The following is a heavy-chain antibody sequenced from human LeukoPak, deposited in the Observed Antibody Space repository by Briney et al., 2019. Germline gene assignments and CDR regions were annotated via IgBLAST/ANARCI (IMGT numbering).Heavy chain of an antibody. CDR1: GFTFSTYW. CDR3: VRGYGCNRHPLRDY. D-gene: IGHD4-23*01. CDR2: LKTDGSRT. J-gene: IGHJ4*02. V-gene: IGHV3-74*03. Sequence: PGGSLRLSCAASGFTFSTYWMNWVRQAPGQGLVWVSRLKTDGSRTTYADSVKGRFTISRDNAKNTLYLQMNSLRAEDTAVYYCVRGYGCNRHPLRDYWGQGTLVTVSS.